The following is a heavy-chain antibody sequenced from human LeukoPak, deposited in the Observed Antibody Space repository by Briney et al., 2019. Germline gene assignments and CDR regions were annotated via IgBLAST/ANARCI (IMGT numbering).Heavy chain of an antibody. CDR2: INPNSGGT. V-gene: IGHV1-2*02. CDR1: GYIFTDYF. J-gene: IGHJ6*04. Sequence: ASVKVSCKASGYIFTDYFIHWVRQAPGQGLEWMGWINPNSGGTNYAQQFQGRVIMTRETSISTAYMDLIRLRSDDTAVYYCARDHPQERVGVWGKGTTVIVSS. CDR3: ARDHPQERVGV.